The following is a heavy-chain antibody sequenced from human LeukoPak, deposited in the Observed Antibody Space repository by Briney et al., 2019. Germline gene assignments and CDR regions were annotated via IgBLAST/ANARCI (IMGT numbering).Heavy chain of an antibody. J-gene: IGHJ4*02. CDR2: IYYSGST. D-gene: IGHD6-19*01. V-gene: IGHV4-39*01. CDR3: ARLLVAVAGLAFFDY. Sequence: PSGTLSLTCTVSGGSISSSSYYWGWIRQPPGKGLEWIGSIYYSGSTYYNPSLKSRVTISVDTSKNQFSLKLSSVTAADTAVYYCARLLVAVAGLAFFDYWGQGTLVTVSS. CDR1: GGSISSSSYY.